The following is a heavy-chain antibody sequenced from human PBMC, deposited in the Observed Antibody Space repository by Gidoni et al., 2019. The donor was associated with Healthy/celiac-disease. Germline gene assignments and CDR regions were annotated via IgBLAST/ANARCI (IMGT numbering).Heavy chain of an antibody. J-gene: IGHJ4*02. CDR1: GFTFSSYS. Sequence: EVQLVESGGGLVKPGGSLVLPCSASGFTFSSYSMNWVRQAPGKGLEWVSSISSSSSYIYYADSVKGRFTISRDNAKNSLYLQMNSLRAEDTAVYYCARDFSGWHLWGQGTLVTVSS. CDR3: ARDFSGWHL. D-gene: IGHD6-19*01. CDR2: ISSSSSYI. V-gene: IGHV3-21*01.